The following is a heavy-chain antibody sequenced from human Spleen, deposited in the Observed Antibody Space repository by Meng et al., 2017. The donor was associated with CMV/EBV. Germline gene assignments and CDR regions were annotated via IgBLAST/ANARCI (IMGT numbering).Heavy chain of an antibody. V-gene: IGHV4-59*01. CDR1: GGSISSYY. D-gene: IGHD2-15*01. J-gene: IGHJ3*02. CDR3: ARGRSGGWLQAFDI. Sequence: GSLRLSCTVYGGSISSYYWSWIRQPPGKGLEWIGYIYYSGTTKYNPSLKSRVTISVDTSKNQFSLKLSSVTAADTAVYYCARGRSGGWLQAFDIWGQGTMVTVSS. CDR2: IYYSGTT.